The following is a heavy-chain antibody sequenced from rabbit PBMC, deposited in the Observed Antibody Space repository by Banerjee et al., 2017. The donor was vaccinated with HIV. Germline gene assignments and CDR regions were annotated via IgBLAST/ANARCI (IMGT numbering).Heavy chain of an antibody. V-gene: IGHV1S47*01. CDR1: GIDFSSYG. Sequence: QEQLVESGGGLVTLGGSLKLSCKASGIDFSSYGISWVRQAPGKGLEWIAYIYPDYGTTDYASWVNGRFTISLDNAQTTVFLQMTSLTAADTATYFCARWTGGLDLWGQGTLVTVS. CDR2: IYPDYGTT. CDR3: ARWTGGLDL. J-gene: IGHJ6*01.